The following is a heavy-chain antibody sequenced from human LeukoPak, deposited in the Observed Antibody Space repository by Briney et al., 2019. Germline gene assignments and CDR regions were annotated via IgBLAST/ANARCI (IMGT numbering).Heavy chain of an antibody. CDR1: GFTFSNYA. D-gene: IGHD1-26*01. J-gene: IGHJ4*02. Sequence: PGGSLRLSCAASGFTFSNYAMHWVRQAPGKGLEWVSFIRYVGINKYYADSVKGRFTISRDNSKNTLYLQMNSLRPEDTAVYYCASRIVGTPDYFDYWGQGTLVTVSS. V-gene: IGHV3-30*02. CDR2: IRYVGINK. CDR3: ASRIVGTPDYFDY.